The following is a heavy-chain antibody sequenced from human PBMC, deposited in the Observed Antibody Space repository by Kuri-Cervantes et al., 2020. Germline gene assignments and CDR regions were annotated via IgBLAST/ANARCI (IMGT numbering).Heavy chain of an antibody. D-gene: IGHD4-17*01. J-gene: IGHJ4*02. V-gene: IGHV4-38-2*02. CDR3: ARVTVTTGWFDY. CDR2: IYHSGST. Sequence: SETLSLTCTVSGYSISSGYYRGWIRQPPGKGLEWIGSIYHSGSTYYNPSLRSRVTISVDTSKNQFSLKLSSVTAADTAVYYCARVTVTTGWFDYWGQGTLVTVSS. CDR1: GYSISSGYY.